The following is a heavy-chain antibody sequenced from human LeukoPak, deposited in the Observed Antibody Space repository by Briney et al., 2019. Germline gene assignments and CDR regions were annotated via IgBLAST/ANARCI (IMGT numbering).Heavy chain of an antibody. D-gene: IGHD2-15*01. CDR2: IYYSGRT. V-gene: IGHV4-59*12. CDR1: GGSISSYY. J-gene: IGHJ3*01. Sequence: SETLSLTCTVSGGSISSYYWSWIRQPPGKGLEWIGYIYYSGRTNYNPSLKSRVTISVDTSKNQFCRQLSSVTAADTGVYYWARGRGGYPHWGQGTMVTVSS. CDR3: ARGRGGYPH.